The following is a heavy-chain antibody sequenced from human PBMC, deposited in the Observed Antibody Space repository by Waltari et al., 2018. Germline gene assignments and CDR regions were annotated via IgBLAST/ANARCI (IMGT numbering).Heavy chain of an antibody. CDR3: GRGDVSVAGINDD. J-gene: IGHJ4*02. CDR2: ISSGGNYI. CDR1: GFTFSSYR. Sequence: EVQLVESGGGLVKPGESLSLSCAASGFTFSSYRMNWGRQAPGKGLDWVSSISSGGNYIYYADAVKGRFTISRDNAKSSLFLQMDSLRVEDTAVYYCGRGDVSVAGINDDWGQGVLVTVSS. V-gene: IGHV3-21*04. D-gene: IGHD6-19*01.